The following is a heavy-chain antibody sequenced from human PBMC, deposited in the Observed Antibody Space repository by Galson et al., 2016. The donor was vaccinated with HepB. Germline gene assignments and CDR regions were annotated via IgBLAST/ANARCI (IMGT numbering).Heavy chain of an antibody. CDR1: GFVFSNFG. D-gene: IGHD5-12*01. CDR2: ISTRRTT. J-gene: IGHJ4*02. CDR3: AKAGSGYSENYFDY. Sequence: SLRFSCAASGFVFSNFGLSWVRQAPEKGLEWVASISTRRTTYYSDSVQGRFTISRDNSNNTLYLQMNGLRAEDTAVYYCAKAGSGYSENYFDYWGQGTLVTVSS. V-gene: IGHV3-23*01.